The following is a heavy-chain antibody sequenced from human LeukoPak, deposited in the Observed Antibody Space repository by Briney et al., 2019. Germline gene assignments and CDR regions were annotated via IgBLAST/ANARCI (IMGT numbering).Heavy chain of an antibody. CDR1: GYNFTSKW. D-gene: IGHD4-23*01. CDR3: ARPNYGGKSDFDY. Sequence: GESLRISCKGSGYNFTSKWISWVRQMPGKGLEWMGRIDHSDSYTSYSPSFQGHVTISSDKSISTAYLQWSSLKASDSAMYYCARPNYGGKSDFDYWGQGTLVTVSS. CDR2: IDHSDSYT. V-gene: IGHV5-10-1*01. J-gene: IGHJ4*02.